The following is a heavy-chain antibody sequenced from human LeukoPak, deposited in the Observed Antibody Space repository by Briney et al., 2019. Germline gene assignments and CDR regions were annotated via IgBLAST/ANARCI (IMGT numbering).Heavy chain of an antibody. CDR3: ARAYTSWSFDY. CDR1: GGSISSGSYY. CDR2: IYYGGST. V-gene: IGHV4-39*07. D-gene: IGHD2-2*02. Sequence: SETLSLTCIVSGGSISSGSYYWGWIRQPPGKGLEWIASIYYGGSTYYNPSLKSRVTISVDTSRNQISLKLGSVTAADTAVYYCARAYTSWSFDYWGQGTLVTVSS. J-gene: IGHJ4*02.